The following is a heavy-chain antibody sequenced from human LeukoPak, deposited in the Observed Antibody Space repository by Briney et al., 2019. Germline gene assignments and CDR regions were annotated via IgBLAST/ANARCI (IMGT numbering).Heavy chain of an antibody. CDR1: GGSISSYY. D-gene: IGHD2-2*01. J-gene: IGHJ3*02. Sequence: PSETLSLTCTVSGGSISSYYWTWIRQPAGKGLEWIGRIYTSGNTNYNPSLKSQVTMSVDTSKNQFSLKLSSVTAADTAVYYCARWRDRFSTRVDPGAFDICGQGTMVTVSS. CDR3: ARWRDRFSTRVDPGAFDI. V-gene: IGHV4-4*07. CDR2: IYTSGNT.